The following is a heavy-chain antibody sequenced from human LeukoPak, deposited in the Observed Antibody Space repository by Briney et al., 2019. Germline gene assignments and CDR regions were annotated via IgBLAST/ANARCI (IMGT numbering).Heavy chain of an antibody. CDR2: ISTYNGKT. CDR3: ARGLGLRDPRGYFDY. D-gene: IGHD5-12*01. Sequence: ASVKVSCKASGYTFTSYAMNWVRQAPGQGLEWMGWISTYNGKTNYAQKHQGRVTMTTDTSTSTVYMEFRSLRSDDTAVYYCARGLGLRDPRGYFDYWGQGTLVTVSS. CDR1: GYTFTSYA. J-gene: IGHJ4*02. V-gene: IGHV1-18*01.